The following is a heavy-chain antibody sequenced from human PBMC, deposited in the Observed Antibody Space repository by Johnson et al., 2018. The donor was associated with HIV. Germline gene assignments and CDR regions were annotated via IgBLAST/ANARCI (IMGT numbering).Heavy chain of an antibody. Sequence: MQLVESGGGLVQPGGSLRLSCAASGFTFSSYAMSWVRQAPGKGLEWVSVIYSGGSTHYADSVKGRFTISRDNSKNTLYLQMNSLRAEDTAVYYCARDDGGGGDAFDIWGQGTMVTVSS. CDR2: IYSGGST. CDR1: GFTFSSYA. V-gene: IGHV3-66*02. D-gene: IGHD2-15*01. CDR3: ARDDGGGGDAFDI. J-gene: IGHJ3*02.